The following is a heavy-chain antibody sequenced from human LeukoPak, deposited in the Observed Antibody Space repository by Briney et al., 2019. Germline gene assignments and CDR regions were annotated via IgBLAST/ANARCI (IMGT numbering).Heavy chain of an antibody. D-gene: IGHD6-13*01. CDR3: ARVLIAAAGYYFDY. V-gene: IGHV1-69*13. Sequence: SVKVSCKASGGTFSSYAISWVRQAPGQGLEWMGGIIPIFGTANYAQKFQGRVTITADESTSTAYRELSRLRSEDTAVYYCARVLIAAAGYYFDYWGQGTLVTVSS. J-gene: IGHJ4*02. CDR1: GGTFSSYA. CDR2: IIPIFGTA.